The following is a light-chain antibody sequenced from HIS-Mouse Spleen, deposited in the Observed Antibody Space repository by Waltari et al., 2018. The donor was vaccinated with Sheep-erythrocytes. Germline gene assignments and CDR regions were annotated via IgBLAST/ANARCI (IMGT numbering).Light chain of an antibody. CDR3: CSYAGSYNHV. CDR2: DVS. Sequence: QSALTQPRSVSGSPGQSVTISCTGTSSDGGGYNYVSWYQQHPGQAPKLMIYDVSKRPSGVPDRFSGSKSGNTASLTISGLQAEDEADYYCCSYAGSYNHVFATGTKVTVL. CDR1: SSDGGGYNY. J-gene: IGLJ1*01. V-gene: IGLV2-11*01.